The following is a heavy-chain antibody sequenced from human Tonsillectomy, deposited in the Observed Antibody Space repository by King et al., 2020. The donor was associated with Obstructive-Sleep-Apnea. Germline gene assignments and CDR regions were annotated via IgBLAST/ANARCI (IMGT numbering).Heavy chain of an antibody. CDR3: ARARLRYPKYYYYGMDV. CDR1: CGSFSGYY. V-gene: IGHV4-34*01. CDR2: INHMGST. D-gene: IGHD3-9*01. J-gene: IGHJ6*02. Sequence: VQLQQWGAGLLKPSETLSLTCAVYCGSFSGYYWSWIRQPPGKGLAWIGEINHMGSTNYNPSLKSRVTISVDTSKNQFSLKLRTVTAADTAVYYCARARLRYPKYYYYGMDVWGQGTTVTVSS.